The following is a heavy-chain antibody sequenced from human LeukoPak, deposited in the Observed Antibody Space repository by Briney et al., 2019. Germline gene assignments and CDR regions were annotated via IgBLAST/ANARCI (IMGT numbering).Heavy chain of an antibody. CDR3: ARENTGAFDI. Sequence: GGSLRLSCAASRFIFSNYGMHWVRQAPGKGLEWVALIWYDGSNECYADSVKGRFTISRDNSRNTLYLQMNSLRVEDTALYYCARENTGAFDIWGQGTLVTVS. CDR2: IWYDGSNE. V-gene: IGHV3-33*01. CDR1: RFIFSNYG. J-gene: IGHJ3*02.